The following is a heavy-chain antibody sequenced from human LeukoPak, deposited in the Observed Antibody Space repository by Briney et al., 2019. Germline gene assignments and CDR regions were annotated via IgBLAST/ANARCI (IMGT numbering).Heavy chain of an antibody. D-gene: IGHD3-10*01. CDR1: GGSISSYY. J-gene: IGHJ5*02. CDR2: IYTSGST. CDR3: ARDSGTSGEVKFDP. V-gene: IGHV4-4*07. Sequence: SETLSLTCTVSGGSISSYYWSWIRQPAGKGLEWIGRIYTSGSTNYNPSLKSRVTMSVDTSKNQFSLKLSSVTAADTAVYYCARDSGTSGEVKFDPWGQGALVTVSS.